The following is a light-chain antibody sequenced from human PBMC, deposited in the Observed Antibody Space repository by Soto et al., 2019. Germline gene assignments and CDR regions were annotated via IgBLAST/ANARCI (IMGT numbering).Light chain of an antibody. CDR1: SSDIGTYNY. Sequence: QSALTQPASVSGSPGQSITISCTGTSSDIGTYNYVSWYQQHPGQAPKLMIYDVSNRPSGVSDRFSGSKSGNTASLTISGLQAEEEADYYCYSCSRSSGTRYVFGTGTKLIVL. CDR2: DVS. V-gene: IGLV2-14*03. J-gene: IGLJ1*01. CDR3: YSCSRSSGTRYV.